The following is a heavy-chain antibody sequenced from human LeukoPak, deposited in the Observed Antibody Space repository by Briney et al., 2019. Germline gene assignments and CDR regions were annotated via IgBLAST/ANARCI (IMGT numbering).Heavy chain of an antibody. J-gene: IGHJ4*02. CDR2: VRVNGRST. CDR1: GFTFSSYG. V-gene: IGHV3-23*01. Sequence: GRSLRLSCAASGFTFSSYGMHWVRQAPGKGLEWVSTVRVNGRSTYYADSVKGRFTISRDDSKNTLYLQMNSLRAEDTALYYCAKPGEPSNYYFDYWGQGALVTVSS. CDR3: AKPGEPSNYYFDY. D-gene: IGHD1-14*01.